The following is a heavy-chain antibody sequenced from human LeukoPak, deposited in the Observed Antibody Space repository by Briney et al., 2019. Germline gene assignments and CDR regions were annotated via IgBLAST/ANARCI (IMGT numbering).Heavy chain of an antibody. CDR2: FDPEDGET. V-gene: IGHV1-24*01. CDR1: GYTLTELS. J-gene: IGHJ3*02. Sequence: ASVKVSCKVSGYTLTELSMHWVRQAPGKGLEWMGGFDPEDGETIYAQKFQGRVTMTTDTSTNTAYMELRSLRSDDTAVYYCARDQDPGAFDIWGQGTMVTVSS. CDR3: ARDQDPGAFDI.